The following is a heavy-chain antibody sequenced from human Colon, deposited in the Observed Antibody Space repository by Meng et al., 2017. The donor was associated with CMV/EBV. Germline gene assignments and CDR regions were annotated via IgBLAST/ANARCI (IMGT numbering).Heavy chain of an antibody. CDR3: ARNGYYGSYISDY. CDR2: IHPNTGAA. V-gene: IGHV1-2*06. J-gene: IGHJ4*02. CDR1: GYTFTGYY. D-gene: IGHD1-26*01. Sequence: KASGYTFTGYYMHWVRQAPGQGLEWVGRIHPNTGAAHYGQKFQGRVTMTSDTSMSTVYMEVNRLTSDDTAVYYCARNGYYGSYISDYWGQGTLVTVSS.